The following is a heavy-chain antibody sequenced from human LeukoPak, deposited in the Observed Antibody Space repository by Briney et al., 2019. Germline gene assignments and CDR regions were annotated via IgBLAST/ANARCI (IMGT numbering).Heavy chain of an antibody. CDR1: GFTVSSNY. CDR3: AKDVGKVATGPPGY. CDR2: ISGSGGST. D-gene: IGHD5-12*01. J-gene: IGHJ4*02. Sequence: PGGSLRLSCAASGFTVSSNYMSWVRQAPGKGLEWVSAISGSGGSTYYADSVKGRFTISRDNSKNTLYLQMNSLRAEDTAVYYCAKDVGKVATGPPGYWGQGTLVTVSS. V-gene: IGHV3-23*01.